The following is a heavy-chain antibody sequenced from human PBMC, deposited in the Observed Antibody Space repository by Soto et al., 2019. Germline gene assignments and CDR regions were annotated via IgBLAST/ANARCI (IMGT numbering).Heavy chain of an antibody. D-gene: IGHD3-22*01. J-gene: IGHJ5*02. CDR3: VRDRAMDSSGHWFDT. Sequence: QVQLQESGPGLVKPSQTLSLTCTVSGRSXSSGGYYXXXXXXXPXXXLEWIGYIYHIGSPYYNPSLESRVTISLDTSKNQFSLNLTSVTAADTAIYYCVRDRAMDSSGHWFDTWGQGTLVSVSS. CDR1: GRSXSSGGYY. CDR2: IYHIGSP. V-gene: IGHV4-31*03.